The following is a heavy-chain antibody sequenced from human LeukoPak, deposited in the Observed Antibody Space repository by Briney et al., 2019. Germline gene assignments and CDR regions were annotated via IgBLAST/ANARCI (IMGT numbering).Heavy chain of an antibody. Sequence: PGGSPRLSCAASRFTFSSYAMHWVRQAPGKGLEWVAVISYDGSNKFYADSVKGRFTISRDNSKNTLYLQMNSLRAEDTAVYYCARGGGYSSSWYHRNSQTFYFDYWGQGTLVTVSS. D-gene: IGHD6-13*01. CDR2: ISYDGSNK. V-gene: IGHV3-30-3*01. J-gene: IGHJ4*02. CDR1: RFTFSSYA. CDR3: ARGGGYSSSWYHRNSQTFYFDY.